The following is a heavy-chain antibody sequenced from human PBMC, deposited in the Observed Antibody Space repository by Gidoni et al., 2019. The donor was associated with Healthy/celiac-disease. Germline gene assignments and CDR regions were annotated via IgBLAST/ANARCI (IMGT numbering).Heavy chain of an antibody. D-gene: IGHD6-19*01. CDR3: ARDPGASSGWLYYYYGMDV. V-gene: IGHV3-30-3*01. Sequence: QVQLVESVGGVVQPGRSLRLSCAASGFPFSSYPMPWVRQAPGKGLEWVAVISYDGSNKYYADSVKGRFTISRDNSKNTLYLQMNSLRAEDTAVYYCARDPGASSGWLYYYYGMDVWGQGTTVTVSS. J-gene: IGHJ6*02. CDR1: GFPFSSYP. CDR2: ISYDGSNK.